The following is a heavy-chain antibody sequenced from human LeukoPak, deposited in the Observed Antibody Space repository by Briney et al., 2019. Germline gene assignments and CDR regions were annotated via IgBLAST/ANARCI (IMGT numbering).Heavy chain of an antibody. V-gene: IGHV1-18*01. D-gene: IGHD2-2*01. J-gene: IGHJ4*02. CDR3: ARVSGQLLSYSVY. CDR1: GFTFSSFW. Sequence: GSVKGSCKASGFTFSSFWIIWGGRGPGQRVEWRGWISAYDGNTNYAQKLQGRVTMTTDTSTSTAYMELRSLRSDDTAVYYCARVSGQLLSYSVYWGQGTLVTVSS. CDR2: ISAYDGNT.